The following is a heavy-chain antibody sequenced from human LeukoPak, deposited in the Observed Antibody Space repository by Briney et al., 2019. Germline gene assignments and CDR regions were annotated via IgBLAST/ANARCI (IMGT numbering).Heavy chain of an antibody. CDR3: ARGRRYYDSSGPTGVYYFDY. Sequence: DGSLRLSCAASGFTFSSYSMNWVRQAPGKGLEWVSYISSSSSTIYYADSVKGRFTISRDNAKNSLYLQMNSLRDEDTAVYYCARGRRYYDSSGPTGVYYFDYWGQGSLVTVSS. V-gene: IGHV3-48*02. J-gene: IGHJ4*02. CDR2: ISSSSSTI. D-gene: IGHD3-22*01. CDR1: GFTFSSYS.